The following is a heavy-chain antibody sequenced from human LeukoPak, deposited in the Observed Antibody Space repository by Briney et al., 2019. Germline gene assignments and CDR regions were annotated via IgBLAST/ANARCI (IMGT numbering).Heavy chain of an antibody. D-gene: IGHD3-10*01. CDR1: GGSISSYY. Sequence: PSETLSLTCSVSGGSISSYYGRWLRQPPGKGLEWIGYIYYCGSPHYNPSLKSRVTISVDTSKNQFSVKLSSVTAADTAVYYCARGAAGSRYYYYYYMDVWGKGTTVTVSS. CDR2: IYYCGSP. V-gene: IGHV4-59*01. J-gene: IGHJ6*03. CDR3: ARGAAGSRYYYYYYMDV.